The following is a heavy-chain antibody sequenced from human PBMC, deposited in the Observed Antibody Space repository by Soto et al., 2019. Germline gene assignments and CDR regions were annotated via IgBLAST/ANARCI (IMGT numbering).Heavy chain of an antibody. CDR2: ISGSGGST. CDR3: AKVGSIVGATGYYFDY. D-gene: IGHD1-26*01. V-gene: IGHV3-23*01. CDR1: GFTFNSYA. Sequence: EVQLLESGGGLVQPGGSLRLSCAASGFTFNSYAMSWVRQAPGKGLEWVSAISGSGGSTYYADSVKGRFTISRDNSKNTLYLQMNSLRAEDTAVYYCAKVGSIVGATGYYFDYWGQGTLLTVSS. J-gene: IGHJ4*02.